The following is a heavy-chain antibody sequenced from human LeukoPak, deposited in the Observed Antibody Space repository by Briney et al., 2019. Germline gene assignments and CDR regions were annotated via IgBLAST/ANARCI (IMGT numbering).Heavy chain of an antibody. CDR1: GFTFSSYW. V-gene: IGHV5-51*01. CDR3: ARHLSGYSYDY. Sequence: GESLKISCKGSGFTFSSYWIAWVRQMPGKGLEWMGIIYPGDSDTRYSPSFQGQVTLSADKPISTAYLQWSSLKASDTAMYFCARHLSGYSYDYWGQGTLVTVSS. CDR2: IYPGDSDT. J-gene: IGHJ4*02. D-gene: IGHD5-18*01.